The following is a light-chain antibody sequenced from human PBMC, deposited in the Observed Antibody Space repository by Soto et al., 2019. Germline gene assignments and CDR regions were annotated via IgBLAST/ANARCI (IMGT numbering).Light chain of an antibody. V-gene: IGKV1-5*03. CDR1: QSIRSW. Sequence: DIQMTQSPSTLSASVGDRVTITCRASQSIRSWLAWYQQKPGKAPKLLIYKASSLESGVPSRFSGSGSGTEFTLTISSLQPDDFATYYCQQYNSYSTFGQGTKGECK. CDR3: QQYNSYST. CDR2: KAS. J-gene: IGKJ1*01.